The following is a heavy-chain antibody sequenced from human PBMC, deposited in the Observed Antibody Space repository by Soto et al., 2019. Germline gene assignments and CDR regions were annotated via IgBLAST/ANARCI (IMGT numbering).Heavy chain of an antibody. CDR1: GFTFRSYT. J-gene: IGHJ6*02. D-gene: IGHD6-6*01. V-gene: IGHV3-21*01. CDR2: ISSSSSDI. Sequence: GSLRLSCAASGFTFRSYTMDWVRQAPGKGLEWVSSISSSSSDIYYADSVKGRFTVSRDNAKNSLYLQMNSLRAEDTAVYYCASLVAAPSSFSSYYYGMDVWGQGTTVTVSS. CDR3: ASLVAAPSSFSSYYYGMDV.